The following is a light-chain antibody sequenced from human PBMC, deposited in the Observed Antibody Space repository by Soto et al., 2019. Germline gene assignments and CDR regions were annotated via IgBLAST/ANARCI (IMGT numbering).Light chain of an antibody. CDR2: AAS. J-gene: IGKJ1*01. CDR1: QSVGGNF. CDR3: QHYGASPWT. V-gene: IGKV3-20*01. Sequence: EIVLTQSPGTLSLSPGERATLSCRASQSVGGNFLAWYQQKPGQAPRLLIHAASSRATGIPDRFSGGGSGTDFTLIIDRLEPEDFALYYCQHYGASPWTFGQGTEVE.